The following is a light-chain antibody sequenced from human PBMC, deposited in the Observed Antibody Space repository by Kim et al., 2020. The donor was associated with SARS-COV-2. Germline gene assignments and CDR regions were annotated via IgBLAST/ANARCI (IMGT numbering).Light chain of an antibody. CDR1: RLEDKY. V-gene: IGLV3-1*01. CDR2: QDT. Sequence: VSPGQTASITCSGERLEDKYIYWYQQRPGQPPLLVIYQDTKRPSGIPERFSGSNSGNTATLTISGTQAMDEADYYCQTWDSRTVVFGGGTQLTVL. J-gene: IGLJ2*01. CDR3: QTWDSRTVV.